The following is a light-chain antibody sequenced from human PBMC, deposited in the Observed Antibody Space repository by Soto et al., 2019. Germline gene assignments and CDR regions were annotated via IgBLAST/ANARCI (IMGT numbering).Light chain of an antibody. CDR2: EVS. V-gene: IGLV2-8*01. CDR1: SSDVGDYNY. J-gene: IGLJ2*01. CDR3: SSYAGSNNFVV. Sequence: QSALTQPPSASGSPGQSVTISCTGTSSDVGDYNYVSWYQHHPGKAPKLMIYEVSKRPSGVPDRFSGSKSGNTASLTVSGLQAGDEADYYCSSYAGSNNFVVFGGGTKVTVL.